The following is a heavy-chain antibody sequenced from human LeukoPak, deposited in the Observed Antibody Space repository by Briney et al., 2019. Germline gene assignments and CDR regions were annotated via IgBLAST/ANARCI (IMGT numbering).Heavy chain of an antibody. V-gene: IGHV2-5*02. D-gene: IGHD3-16*01. CDR2: IYWDNDK. CDR3: AHIMITYGGVLRDDAFDV. J-gene: IGHJ3*01. CDR1: GFSLITSGVG. Sequence: SGPALVNPTQTLTLTCTFSGFSLITSGVGVGWIRQSPGKALEWLAIIYWDNDKRYSPYLRNRLTIAKDTSNNQVVLVMTNMDPVDTATYFCAHIMITYGGVLRDDAFDVWGPGTVVTVSP.